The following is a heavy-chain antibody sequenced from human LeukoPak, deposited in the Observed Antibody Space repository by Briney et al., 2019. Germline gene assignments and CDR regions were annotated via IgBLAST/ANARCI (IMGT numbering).Heavy chain of an antibody. J-gene: IGHJ6*02. Sequence: ASVKVSCKASGYTLTDYYVHWVRQAPGLGLEWMGWINPNSGYTDHAQKFQGRVTMTRDTSISTAYMELSSLRFDDTAAYYCARLRGSQSKGYGMDVWGQGTTVTVSS. V-gene: IGHV1-2*02. CDR3: ARLRGSQSKGYGMDV. CDR1: GYTLTDYY. D-gene: IGHD3-10*01. CDR2: INPNSGYT.